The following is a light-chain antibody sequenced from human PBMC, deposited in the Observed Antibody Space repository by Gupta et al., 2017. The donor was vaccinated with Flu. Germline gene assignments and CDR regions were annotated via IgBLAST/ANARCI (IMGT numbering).Light chain of an antibody. CDR3: LQSTHWYT. J-gene: IGKJ2*01. V-gene: IGKV2-30*01. Sequence: VVMTRSPLSLPVTLGQSAYISCRSSQSLVSGDGNTYLNWFQKRPGRSPRRLIYQVSIRDSGVPDRFSGSWSGTDFTLKISRVEAEDVGVYYCLQSTHWYTFGQGTKLEIK. CDR1: QSLVSGDGNTY. CDR2: QVS.